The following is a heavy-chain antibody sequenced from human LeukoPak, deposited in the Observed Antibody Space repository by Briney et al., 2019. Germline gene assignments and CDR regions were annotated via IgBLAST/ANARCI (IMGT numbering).Heavy chain of an antibody. Sequence: ASVKVSCKASGYTFTSYGISWVRQDPGQGLEWMGWISAYDGNTNYAQKLQGRVTMTTDTSTSTAYMELRSLRSDDTAVYYCARVDIVVVPAAKGPYYYYGMDVWGQGTTVTVSS. D-gene: IGHD2-2*03. CDR3: ARVDIVVVPAAKGPYYYYGMDV. V-gene: IGHV1-18*01. CDR2: ISAYDGNT. J-gene: IGHJ6*02. CDR1: GYTFTSYG.